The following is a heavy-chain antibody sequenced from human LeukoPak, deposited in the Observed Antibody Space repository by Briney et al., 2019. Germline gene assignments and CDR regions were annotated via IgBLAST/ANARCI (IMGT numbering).Heavy chain of an antibody. V-gene: IGHV4-34*01. Sequence: GSLRFSCAASGLTFSAYWMSWVRQPPGKGVECIGEISHSGSSNYNPSLKGRVTISVDTSKNQFSLKLSSVTAADTAVYYCARAPITTTYDSSGYYYYYGMDVWGQGTTVTVSS. CDR2: ISHSGSS. D-gene: IGHD3-22*01. CDR3: ARAPITTTYDSSGYYYYYGMDV. CDR1: GLTFSAYW. J-gene: IGHJ6*02.